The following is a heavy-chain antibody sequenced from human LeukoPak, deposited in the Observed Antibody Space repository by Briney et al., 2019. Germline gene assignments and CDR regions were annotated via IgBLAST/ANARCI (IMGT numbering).Heavy chain of an antibody. Sequence: SVKVSCKASGGTFSSYAISWVRQAPGQGLEWMGGIIPIFGTANYAQKFQGRVTITTDESTSTAYMELSSLRSEDTAVYYCAREWGYSGSYPGIGALDIWGQGTMVTVSS. V-gene: IGHV1-69*05. D-gene: IGHD1-26*01. J-gene: IGHJ3*02. CDR2: IIPIFGTA. CDR3: AREWGYSGSYPGIGALDI. CDR1: GGTFSSYA.